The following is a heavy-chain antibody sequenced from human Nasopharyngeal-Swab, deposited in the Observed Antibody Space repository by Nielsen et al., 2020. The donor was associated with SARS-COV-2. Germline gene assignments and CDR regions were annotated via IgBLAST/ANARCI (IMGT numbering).Heavy chain of an antibody. CDR2: IYYSGST. Sequence: SETLSLTCTVSGCSISSYYWSWIRQPPGKGLEWIGYIYYSGSTNYNPSLKSRVTISVDTSKNQFSLKLSSVTAADTAVYYCARGFDYWGQGTLVTVSS. CDR1: GCSISSYY. J-gene: IGHJ4*02. V-gene: IGHV4-59*01. CDR3: ARGFDY.